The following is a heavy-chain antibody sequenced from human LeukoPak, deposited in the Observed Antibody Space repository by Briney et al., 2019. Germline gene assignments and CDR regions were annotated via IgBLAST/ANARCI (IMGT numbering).Heavy chain of an antibody. CDR3: AKDQYYDILTGYFGY. J-gene: IGHJ4*02. CDR2: ISWNSGSI. CDR1: GSTFDDYA. V-gene: IGHV3-9*01. Sequence: GRSLRLSCAASGSTFDDYAMHWVRQAPGKGLEWVSGISWNSGSIGYADSVKGRFTISRDNAKNSLYLQMNSLRAEDTALYYCAKDQYYDILTGYFGYWGQGTLVTVSS. D-gene: IGHD3-9*01.